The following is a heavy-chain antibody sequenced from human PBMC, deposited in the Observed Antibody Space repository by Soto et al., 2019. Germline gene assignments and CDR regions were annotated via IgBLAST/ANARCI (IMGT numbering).Heavy chain of an antibody. CDR1: GYTFTTYG. J-gene: IGHJ4*02. Sequence: QVQLVQSGTEVKKAGSAVKVSCKTSGYTFTTYGISWIRQAPGQGLEWIAWISVYNGDTNYAQKVAGRVTMNTDTLTTTAYLKMRSLRSDDTAVYYCARVYCGGDCFSGGDFDYWGQGTLVTVS. V-gene: IGHV1-18*01. CDR2: ISVYNGDT. CDR3: ARVYCGGDCFSGGDFDY. D-gene: IGHD2-21*01.